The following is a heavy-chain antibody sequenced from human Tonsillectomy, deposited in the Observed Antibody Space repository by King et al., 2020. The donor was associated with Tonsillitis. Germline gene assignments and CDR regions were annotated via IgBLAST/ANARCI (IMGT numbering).Heavy chain of an antibody. D-gene: IGHD3-22*01. CDR3: ARAVIDYDDTSGYSDY. J-gene: IGHJ4*02. CDR1: GYMFTSYG. V-gene: IGHV1-18*04. CDR2: ISAYNGNT. Sequence: VQLVQSGAEVKKPGASVKVSCKASGYMFTSYGFTWVRQAPGQGLEWMGWISAYNGNTNYAQKVQGRVTMTTDTSTSTAYMELRSLRSDDTAEYYCARAVIDYDDTSGYSDYWGQGTLVTVSS.